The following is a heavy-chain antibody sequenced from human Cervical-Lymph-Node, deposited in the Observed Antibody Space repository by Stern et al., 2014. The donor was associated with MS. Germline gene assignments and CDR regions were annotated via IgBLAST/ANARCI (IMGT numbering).Heavy chain of an antibody. Sequence: EVQLLESGGDLGQPGGSLRLSCAASGFNLRDYSMSLVRQAPGKGLEWVSFVSNIGTAIYYADSVKGRFTISRDMASNSLYLQMNSLRDEDTAVYYCVRTWRENTFDSWGQGILVTVSS. V-gene: IGHV3-48*02. J-gene: IGHJ4*02. CDR3: VRTWRENTFDS. CDR2: VSNIGTAI. CDR1: GFNLRDYS. D-gene: IGHD5-24*01.